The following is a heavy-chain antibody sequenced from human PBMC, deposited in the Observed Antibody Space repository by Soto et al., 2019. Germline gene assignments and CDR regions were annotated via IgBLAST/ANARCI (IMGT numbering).Heavy chain of an antibody. Sequence: ASVKVSCKASGYTFTSYGISWVRQAPGQGLEWMGWISAYNGNTNYAQKLQGRVTMTTDISASTAYMELRSLRSDDTAVYYCARGKVLLRFLEWLCWFDPWGQGTLVTVS. CDR1: GYTFTSYG. V-gene: IGHV1-18*01. J-gene: IGHJ5*02. D-gene: IGHD3-3*01. CDR3: ARGKVLLRFLEWLCWFDP. CDR2: ISAYNGNT.